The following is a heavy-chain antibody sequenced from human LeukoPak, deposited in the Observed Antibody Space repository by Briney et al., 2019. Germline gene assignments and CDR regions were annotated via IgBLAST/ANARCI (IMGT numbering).Heavy chain of an antibody. J-gene: IGHJ5*02. CDR1: GGSISSSSYY. V-gene: IGHV4-39*07. D-gene: IGHD3-16*02. Sequence: SETLSLTCTVSGGSISSSSYYWGWIRQPPGKGLEWIGSIYYSGSTYYNPSLKSRVTISVDTSKNQFSLKLSSVTAADTAVYYCARPVITFGGVIVSNWFDPWGQGTLVTVSS. CDR2: IYYSGST. CDR3: ARPVITFGGVIVSNWFDP.